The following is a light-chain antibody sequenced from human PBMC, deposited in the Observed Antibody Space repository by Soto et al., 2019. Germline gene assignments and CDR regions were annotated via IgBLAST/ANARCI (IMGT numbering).Light chain of an antibody. Sequence: EIVMTQSPATLSVSPGDRATLSCRASQSVSSNLAWYQQKPGQAPRLLIYGASTRPTGIPARFSGSGSGTEFTLTISSLQSEDFAVYYCQQYNNWWTFGQGTKVEIK. CDR2: GAS. CDR3: QQYNNWWT. CDR1: QSVSSN. V-gene: IGKV3-15*01. J-gene: IGKJ1*01.